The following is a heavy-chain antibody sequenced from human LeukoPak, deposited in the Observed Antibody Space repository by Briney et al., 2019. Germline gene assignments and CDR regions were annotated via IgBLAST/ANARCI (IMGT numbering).Heavy chain of an antibody. Sequence: SETLSLTCTVSGGSISSYYWSWIRQPPGKGLEWIGYIYYGGSTNYNPSLKSRVTISVDTSKNQFSLKLSSVTAADTAVYYCARLERIYYYYGMDVWGQGTTVTVSS. D-gene: IGHD2/OR15-2a*01. CDR2: IYYGGST. CDR3: ARLERIYYYYGMDV. V-gene: IGHV4-59*01. CDR1: GGSISSYY. J-gene: IGHJ6*02.